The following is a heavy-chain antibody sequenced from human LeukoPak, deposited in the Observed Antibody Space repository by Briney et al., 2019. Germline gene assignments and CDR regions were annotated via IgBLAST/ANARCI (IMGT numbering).Heavy chain of an antibody. V-gene: IGHV3-30-3*01. D-gene: IGHD5-12*01. Sequence: GGSLRLSCAASGFTLSSYAMHWVRQAPGKGLEWVAVISYDGSNKYYADSVKGRFTISRDNSKNTLYLQMNSLRPEDTALYYCVKDKHRDGYTYGVYDSWGQGTLITVSS. CDR1: GFTLSSYA. J-gene: IGHJ5*01. CDR3: VKDKHRDGYTYGVYDS. CDR2: ISYDGSNK.